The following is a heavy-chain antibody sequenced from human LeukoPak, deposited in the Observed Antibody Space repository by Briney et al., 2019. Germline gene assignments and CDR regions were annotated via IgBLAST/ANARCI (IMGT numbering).Heavy chain of an antibody. V-gene: IGHV3-30*18. D-gene: IGHD5-24*01. CDR1: GFTFSSYG. CDR2: ISYDGSNK. CDR3: AKDLEQAPDY. J-gene: IGHJ4*02. Sequence: PGGSLRLSCAASGFTFSSYGMHWVRQAPGKGLEWVAVISYDGSNKYYADSVKGRFTISRDNSKNTLYLQMNSLRAEDTAVYYCAKDLEQAPDYWGQGTLVTVSS.